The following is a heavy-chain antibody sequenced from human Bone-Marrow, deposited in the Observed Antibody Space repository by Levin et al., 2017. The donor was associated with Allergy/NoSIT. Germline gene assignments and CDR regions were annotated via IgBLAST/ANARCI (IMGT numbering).Heavy chain of an antibody. D-gene: IGHD6-19*01. V-gene: IGHV3-30-3*01. CDR2: ISYDGSNK. J-gene: IGHJ6*02. CDR3: ARGARQWLVLSRGYSYYGMDV. CDR1: GFTFSSYA. Sequence: GGSLRLSCAASGFTFSSYAMHWVRQAPGKGLEWVAVISYDGSNKYYADSVKGRFTISRDNSKNTLYLQMNSLRAEDTAVYYCARGARQWLVLSRGYSYYGMDVWGLGTTVTVSS.